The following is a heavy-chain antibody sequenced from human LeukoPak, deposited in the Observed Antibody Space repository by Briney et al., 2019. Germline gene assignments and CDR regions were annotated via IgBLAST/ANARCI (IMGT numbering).Heavy chain of an antibody. CDR1: GGSISTYN. J-gene: IGHJ4*01. CDR2: IHASGST. D-gene: IGHD2-15*01. Sequence: SETLSLTCTVSGGSISTYNWSWIRQPAGKGLEWIGRIHASGSTNYNPSLKSRVTMSVDTSKNQLSLRLNSMTAADTAVYYCARGYCSGVSCYWVDFWGQGTLVTVSS. V-gene: IGHV4-4*07. CDR3: ARGYCSGVSCYWVDF.